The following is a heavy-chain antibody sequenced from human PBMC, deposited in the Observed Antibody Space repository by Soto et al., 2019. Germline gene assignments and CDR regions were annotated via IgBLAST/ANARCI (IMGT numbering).Heavy chain of an antibody. CDR2: ISGSGGST. D-gene: IGHD6-13*01. CDR3: AKALESIAAAGTLIDY. CDR1: GFHIRSYA. Sequence: PGGPMILSCGASGFHIRSYAMSWVSKAPGKGLEWVSAISGSGGSTYYADSVKGRFTISRDNSKNTLYLQMNSLRAEDTAVYYCAKALESIAAAGTLIDYWGQGTLVTVSS. J-gene: IGHJ4*02. V-gene: IGHV3-23*01.